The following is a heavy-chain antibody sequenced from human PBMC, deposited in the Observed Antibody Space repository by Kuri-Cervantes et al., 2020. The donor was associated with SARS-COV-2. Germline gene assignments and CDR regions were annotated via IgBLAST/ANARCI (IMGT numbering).Heavy chain of an antibody. J-gene: IGHJ4*02. D-gene: IGHD3-22*01. V-gene: IGHV4-34*01. CDR3: AKGGDMIVVVILRY. Sequence: SQTLSLTCAVYGGSFSGYYWSWIRQPPGKGLEWIGEINHSGSTNYNPSLKSRVTISVDTSKNQFSLKLSSVTAADTAVYYCAKGGDMIVVVILRYWGQGTLVTVSS. CDR1: GGSFSGYY. CDR2: INHSGST.